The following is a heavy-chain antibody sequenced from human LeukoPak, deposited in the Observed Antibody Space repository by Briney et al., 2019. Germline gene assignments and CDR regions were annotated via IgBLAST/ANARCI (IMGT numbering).Heavy chain of an antibody. CDR1: GFTFSTYS. D-gene: IGHD3-22*01. CDR2: ISSSSTYI. V-gene: IGHV3-21*01. CDR3: ARGDYYDSSGFDY. J-gene: IGHJ4*02. Sequence: GGSLRLSCAASGFTFSTYSMNWVRQTPGKGLEWVSSISSSSTYIYYADSVKGRFTISRDNAKNSLYLQMNSLRDEDTAVYHCARGDYYDSSGFDYWGQGTLVTVSS.